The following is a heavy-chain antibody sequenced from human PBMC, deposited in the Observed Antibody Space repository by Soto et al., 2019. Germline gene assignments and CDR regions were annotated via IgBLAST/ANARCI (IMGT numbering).Heavy chain of an antibody. Sequence: QVQLAQSGAEERKPGASVKVSCEATGYTFTAYAMHWVRQAPGQRLEWMGWIKPANGNTKYSQKFQGRLTITSDTSANPMYMDLSSLTSEDTAMSYCTRSAISPYGGLIGPFDYWGQGNLVTVSS. CDR3: TRSAISPYGGLIGPFDY. D-gene: IGHD3-16*02. V-gene: IGHV1-3*05. CDR1: GYTFTAYA. J-gene: IGHJ4*02. CDR2: IKPANGNT.